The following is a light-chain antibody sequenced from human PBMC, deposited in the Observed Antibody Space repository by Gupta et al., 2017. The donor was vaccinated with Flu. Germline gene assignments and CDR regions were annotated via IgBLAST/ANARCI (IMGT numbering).Light chain of an antibody. V-gene: IGKV3-20*01. CDR3: QQEGSSPRT. CDR1: QTLSSSF. Sequence: GTLSLSPGERATRSCRASQTLSSSFLGWYHQKPGQAPRFLIYGASKRAAGIPDRFSGSGSGTDFTLTISRLEHDDFAVYFCQQEGSSPRTFGQGTTVEIK. CDR2: GAS. J-gene: IGKJ1*01.